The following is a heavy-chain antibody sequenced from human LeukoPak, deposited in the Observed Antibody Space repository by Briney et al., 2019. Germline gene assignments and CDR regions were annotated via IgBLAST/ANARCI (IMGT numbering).Heavy chain of an antibody. CDR1: GYTFTNYG. CDR2: ISAYNGNT. V-gene: IGHV1-18*01. CDR3: ARDQGRYYDSSGLSGY. D-gene: IGHD3-22*01. J-gene: IGHJ4*02. Sequence: ASVKVSCKASGYTFTNYGISWVRQAPGQGLEWMGWISAYNGNTNYAQKLQGRVTMTTDTSTSTAYMELRSLRSDDTAVYYCARDQGRYYDSSGLSGYWGQGTLVTVSS.